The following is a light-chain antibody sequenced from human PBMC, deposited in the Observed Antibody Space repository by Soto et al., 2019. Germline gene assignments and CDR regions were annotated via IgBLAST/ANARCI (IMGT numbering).Light chain of an antibody. Sequence: VLTQSPATLSLSPGERGTLSCRASQRVTSSYLAWYQQKPGQAPRLLIYGVSTRAPGLPGRFSGSGSGTEFTLTISSLQSEDLAVYYCQQYNNWPLTFGGGTKV. J-gene: IGKJ4*01. CDR1: QRVTSSY. V-gene: IGKV3-15*01. CDR3: QQYNNWPLT. CDR2: GVS.